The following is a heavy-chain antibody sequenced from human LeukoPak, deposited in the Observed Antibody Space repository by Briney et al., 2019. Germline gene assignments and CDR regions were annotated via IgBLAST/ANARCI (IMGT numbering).Heavy chain of an antibody. CDR2: ISAYNGNT. Sequence: ASVTVSCKASGYTFTSYGISWVRQAPGQGLEWMGWISAYNGNTNYAQKLQGRVTMTTDTFTSTAYMELRSLRSDDTAVYYCARVYGGNPRGDYWGQGTLVTVSS. CDR1: GYTFTSYG. CDR3: ARVYGGNPRGDY. J-gene: IGHJ4*02. D-gene: IGHD4-23*01. V-gene: IGHV1-18*01.